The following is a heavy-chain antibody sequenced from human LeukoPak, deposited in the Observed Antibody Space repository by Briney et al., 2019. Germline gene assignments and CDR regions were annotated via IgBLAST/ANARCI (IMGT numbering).Heavy chain of an antibody. CDR3: ARSLIVGATAVDY. CDR1: GFTFSSYW. CDR2: INSDGRST. J-gene: IGHJ4*02. V-gene: IGHV3-74*01. D-gene: IGHD1-26*01. Sequence: GGSLRLSCAASGFTFSSYWMHWVRQATGKGLVWVSRINSDGRSTSYADSVKGRFTISRENAKNTLYLQMNSLRAEDTAVYYFARSLIVGATAVDYWGQGTLVTVSS.